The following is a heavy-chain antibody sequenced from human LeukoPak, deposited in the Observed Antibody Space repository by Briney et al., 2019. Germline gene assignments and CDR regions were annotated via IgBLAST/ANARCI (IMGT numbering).Heavy chain of an antibody. CDR3: AKCPFGYYYYYMDV. Sequence: GGSPRLSCAASGFTFSSYGMHWVRQAPGKGLEWVAVIWYDGSNKYYADSVKGRFTISRDNSKNTLYLQMNSLRAEDAAVYYCAKCPFGYYYYYMDVWGKGTTVTVSS. D-gene: IGHD3-10*01. J-gene: IGHJ6*03. CDR2: IWYDGSNK. V-gene: IGHV3-33*06. CDR1: GFTFSSYG.